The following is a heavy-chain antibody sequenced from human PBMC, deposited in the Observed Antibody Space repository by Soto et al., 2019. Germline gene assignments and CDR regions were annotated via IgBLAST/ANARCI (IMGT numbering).Heavy chain of an antibody. D-gene: IGHD3-3*01. J-gene: IGHJ6*02. V-gene: IGHV3-21*01. CDR3: AKDLVITIFGVVPPGMDV. Sequence: GGSLRLSCAASGFTFSSYSMNWFRQAPGKGLEWVSSISSSSSYICYADSVKGRFTISRDNAKNSLYLQMNSLRAEDTAVYYCAKDLVITIFGVVPPGMDVWGQGTTVTVSS. CDR2: ISSSSSYI. CDR1: GFTFSSYS.